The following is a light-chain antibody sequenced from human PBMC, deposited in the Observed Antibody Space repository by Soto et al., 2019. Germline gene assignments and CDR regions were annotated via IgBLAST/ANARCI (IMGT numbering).Light chain of an antibody. Sequence: QPVLTQPPSVSGAPGQRVTISCTGSSSNIGAGYDVHWYQQLPGTAPKLLIYGNSNRPSGVPDRFSGSKSGTSASVAITGLQAEDEADYYCQSYDSSLSGYVFGTGTKVTVL. CDR3: QSYDSSLSGYV. J-gene: IGLJ1*01. V-gene: IGLV1-40*01. CDR2: GNS. CDR1: SSNIGAGYD.